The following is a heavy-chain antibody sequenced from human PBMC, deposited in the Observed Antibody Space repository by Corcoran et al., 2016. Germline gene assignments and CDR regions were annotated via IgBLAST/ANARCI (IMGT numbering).Heavy chain of an antibody. CDR2: INHSGSN. D-gene: IGHD6-13*01. Sequence: QVQLQQWGAGLLKPSETLSLTCAVYGGSFSGYYWSWIRQPPGKGLEWIGEINHSGSNNYNPSLKSRVTRSEDTSKNQFSLKLSSVTAAETAVYYCASAPLLYSSSCYNWFDPWGQGTLVTVSS. CDR3: ASAPLLYSSSCYNWFDP. V-gene: IGHV4-34*01. CDR1: GGSFSGYY. J-gene: IGHJ5*02.